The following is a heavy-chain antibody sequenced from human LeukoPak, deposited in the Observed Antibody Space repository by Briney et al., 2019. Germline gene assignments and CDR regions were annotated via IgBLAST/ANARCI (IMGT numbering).Heavy chain of an antibody. CDR3: ARDHEGYDSPLVAFDI. CDR1: GYTFTSYG. D-gene: IGHD3-22*01. J-gene: IGHJ3*02. CDR2: ISAYNGNT. V-gene: IGHV1-18*01. Sequence: ASVKVSCKASGYTFTSYGISWVRQAPGQGLEWMRWISAYNGNTNYAQKLQGRVTMTTDTSTSTAYMELRSLRSDDTAVYYCARDHEGYDSPLVAFDIWGQGTMVTVSS.